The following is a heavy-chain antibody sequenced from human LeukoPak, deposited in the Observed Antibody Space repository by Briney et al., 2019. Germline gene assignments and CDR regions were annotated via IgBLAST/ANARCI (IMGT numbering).Heavy chain of an antibody. V-gene: IGHV3-9*01. CDR3: AKGVVVAASLGYMDV. CDR1: GFTFDDYA. D-gene: IGHD2-15*01. CDR2: ISWNSGSI. J-gene: IGHJ6*03. Sequence: GRSLRLSCAASGFTFDDYAMHWVRQAPGKGLEWVSGISWNSGSIGYADSVKGRFTISRDNAKNSLYLQMNSLRAEDTALYYCAKGVVVAASLGYMDVWGKGTTVTVSS.